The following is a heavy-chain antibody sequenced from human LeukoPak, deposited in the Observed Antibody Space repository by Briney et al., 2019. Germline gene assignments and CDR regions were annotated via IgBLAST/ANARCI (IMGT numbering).Heavy chain of an antibody. V-gene: IGHV4-39*07. CDR2: VCYSGST. J-gene: IGHJ4*02. CDR3: ARAPSGVSFDY. Sequence: PSETLSLTCTVSGGSISSSSYYFAWIRQPPGKGLEWIGSVCYSGSTYYHPSLKSRVTISIDTSKNQFSLNLNSVTAADTAVYYCARAPSGVSFDYWGQGTLVTVSS. CDR1: GGSISSSSYY. D-gene: IGHD1-26*01.